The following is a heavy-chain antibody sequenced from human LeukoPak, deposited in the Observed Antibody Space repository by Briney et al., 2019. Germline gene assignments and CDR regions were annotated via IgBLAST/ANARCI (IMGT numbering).Heavy chain of an antibody. Sequence: GGSLRLSCAASGFTFSSNGMNWVRQAPGKGLEWVSYISATGGTIYYADSVKGRFTISRDNAKNSLYLQMNSLRAEDTAVYYCARLGTVVTSEDYYYYMDVWGKGTTVTVSS. V-gene: IGHV3-48*04. J-gene: IGHJ6*03. CDR3: ARLGTVVTSEDYYYYMDV. CDR2: ISATGGTI. D-gene: IGHD4-23*01. CDR1: GFTFSSNG.